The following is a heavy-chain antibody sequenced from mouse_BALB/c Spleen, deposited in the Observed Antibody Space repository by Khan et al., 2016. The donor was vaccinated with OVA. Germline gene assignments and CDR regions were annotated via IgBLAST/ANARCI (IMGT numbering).Heavy chain of an antibody. CDR3: TRYGYVAWFTY. Sequence: IQLVQSGPALMKPGASVKISCKASGYSFTTYYIHWMLQSHGKSLEWIGYIDPFSGGTTYNQKFKGKATLTVDRSSSTAYIHLSNLTSEDSAVYYCTRYGYVAWFTYWGQGTLVTVSA. D-gene: IGHD2-2*01. CDR1: GYSFTTYY. V-gene: IGHV1S135*01. CDR2: IDPFSGGT. J-gene: IGHJ3*01.